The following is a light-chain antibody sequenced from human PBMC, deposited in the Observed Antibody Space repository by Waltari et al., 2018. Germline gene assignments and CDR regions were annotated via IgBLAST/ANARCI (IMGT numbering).Light chain of an antibody. J-gene: IGKJ2*01. CDR3: QQYGDSPPYT. CDR2: STS. CDR1: QRVNSRY. V-gene: IGKV3-20*01. Sequence: EIVLTQSPGILSLSPGERATLSCRASQRVNSRYLAWYQQKPGQAPRLLIYSTSSRPTGIPDRFSGSGSETDFTLTISRLEPEDFAVYYCQQYGDSPPYTFGQGTKLEIK.